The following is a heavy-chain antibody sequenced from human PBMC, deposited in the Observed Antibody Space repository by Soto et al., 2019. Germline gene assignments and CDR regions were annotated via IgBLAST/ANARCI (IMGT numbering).Heavy chain of an antibody. D-gene: IGHD5-18*01. CDR3: AISGYTYSYYFSY. CDR1: GYTFTSYW. Sequence: GESLKVSCNGSGYTFTSYWIGWVRQTPGKGLEWMVIIFPVDSDTTYSPSFQGQVTTSADKSITNPYLQWSSLKASDTAMYYCAISGYTYSYYFSYWGQGTLVTVSS. CDR2: IFPVDSDT. V-gene: IGHV5-51*01. J-gene: IGHJ4*02.